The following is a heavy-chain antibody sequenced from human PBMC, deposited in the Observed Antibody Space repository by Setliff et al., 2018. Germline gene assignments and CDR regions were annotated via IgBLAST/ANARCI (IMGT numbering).Heavy chain of an antibody. CDR1: GASFSDYY. CDR2: INHSGST. V-gene: IGHV4-34*01. D-gene: IGHD3-10*01. J-gene: IGHJ6*02. Sequence: SETLSLTCTVYGASFSDYYWSWIRQPPGKGLEWIGEINHSGSTNYNPSLTSRVSISVDTSKNQFSLNLSSVTAADTAVYYCARLSWDGLRYHGLDVWGQGTTVTVSS. CDR3: ARLSWDGLRYHGLDV.